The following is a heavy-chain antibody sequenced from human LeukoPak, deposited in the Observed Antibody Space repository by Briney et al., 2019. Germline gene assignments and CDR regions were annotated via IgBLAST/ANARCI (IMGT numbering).Heavy chain of an antibody. J-gene: IGHJ6*03. CDR3: ARDHWDYYCMDV. CDR1: KSTFSNSW. D-gene: IGHD3-16*01. Sequence: GGSLRLSCEASKSTFSNSWMHWVRQAPGKGLVWVSRINSDGSSTTYADFVKGRFTISRDNAKNTLYLQMNGLRAEDTAVYYCARDHWDYYCMDVWGKGTTVTVSS. CDR2: INSDGSST. V-gene: IGHV3-74*01.